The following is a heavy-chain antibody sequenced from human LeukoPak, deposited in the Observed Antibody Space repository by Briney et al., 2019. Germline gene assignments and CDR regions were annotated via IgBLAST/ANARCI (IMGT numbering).Heavy chain of an antibody. D-gene: IGHD6-13*01. J-gene: IGHJ4*02. V-gene: IGHV4-34*01. CDR3: VGQQLVKIDY. Sequence: SETLSLTCAVYGGSFSGYYWSWIRQPPGKGLEWIGEINHSGSTNYNPSLKSRVTISVDTSKNQFSLKLSSVTAADTAVYYCVGQQLVKIDYWGQGTLVTVSS. CDR2: INHSGST. CDR1: GGSFSGYY.